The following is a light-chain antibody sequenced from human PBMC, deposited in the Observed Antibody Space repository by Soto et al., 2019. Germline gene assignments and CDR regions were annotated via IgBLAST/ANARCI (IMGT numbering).Light chain of an antibody. J-gene: IGKJ1*01. Sequence: ETVLTQSPVSLSLSLGDRATLSCIASQTVSNNYLAWYQQKPGQAPRLLIYGASTRATGIPARFSGSGSGTEFTLTISSLQSEDFAVYYCQQYNNWPQTFGQGTKVDIK. CDR1: QTVSNNY. V-gene: IGKV3-15*01. CDR2: GAS. CDR3: QQYNNWPQT.